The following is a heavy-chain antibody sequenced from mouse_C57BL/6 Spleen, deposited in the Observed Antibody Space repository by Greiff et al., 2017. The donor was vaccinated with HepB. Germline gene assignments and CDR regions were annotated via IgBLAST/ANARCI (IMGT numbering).Heavy chain of an antibody. D-gene: IGHD1-1*01. V-gene: IGHV3-6*01. J-gene: IGHJ4*01. Sequence: ESGPGLVKPSQSLSLTCSVTGYSITSGYYWNWIRQFPGNKLEWMGYISYDGSNNYNPSLKNRIAITRDTSKNQFFLKLNSVTTEDTATYYCSRDVDGRSPMDSWGQGTSFTVSS. CDR1: GYSITSGYY. CDR3: SRDVDGRSPMDS. CDR2: ISYDGSN.